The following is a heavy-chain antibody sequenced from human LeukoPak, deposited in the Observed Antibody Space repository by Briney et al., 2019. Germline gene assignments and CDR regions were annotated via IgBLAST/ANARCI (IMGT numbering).Heavy chain of an antibody. J-gene: IGHJ4*02. CDR3: ARGTLIVVVKD. Sequence: SETLSLTCAVSGGSISSGGYSWSWIRQPPGKGLEWIGYIYHSGSTYYNPSLKSRVTISVDRSKNQFSLKLSSVTAADTAVYYCARGTLIVVVKDWGQGTLVTVSS. V-gene: IGHV4-30-2*01. CDR1: GGSISSGGYS. D-gene: IGHD2-2*01. CDR2: IYHSGST.